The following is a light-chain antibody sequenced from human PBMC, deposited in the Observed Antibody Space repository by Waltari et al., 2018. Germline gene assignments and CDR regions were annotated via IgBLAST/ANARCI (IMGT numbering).Light chain of an antibody. Sequence: QAVLTQPSSLSASPGASASLTCTLRSGINVGTYRIYWYTQKPGSRTQYFLRYTSDSDKQHGSGFPWRFSASKDASANAGILLISGLQSEDEADYYCMIWHTSAWVFGGGTKLTVL. CDR2: YTSDSDK. CDR1: SGINVGTYR. V-gene: IGLV5-45*03. CDR3: MIWHTSAWV. J-gene: IGLJ3*02.